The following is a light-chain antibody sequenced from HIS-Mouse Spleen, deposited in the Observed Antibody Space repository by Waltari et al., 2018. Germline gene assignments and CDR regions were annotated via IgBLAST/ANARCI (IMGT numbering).Light chain of an antibody. CDR3: YSAADNNWV. V-gene: IGLV3-27*01. CDR1: VLAKKY. Sequence: SYELTQPSSVSVSPGQTARITCSGDVLAKKYARWFQQKPGKAPVLVIYKDSERPSGIPERFSGSSSGTTVTLTISGAQVEDEDDYYCYSAADNNWVFGGGTKLTVL. CDR2: KDS. J-gene: IGLJ3*02.